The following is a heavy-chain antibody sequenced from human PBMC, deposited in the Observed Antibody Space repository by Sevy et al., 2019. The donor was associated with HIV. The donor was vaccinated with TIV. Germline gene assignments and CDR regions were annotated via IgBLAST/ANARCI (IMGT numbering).Heavy chain of an antibody. CDR2: ISSSGSTI. Sequence: GGSLRLSCAASGFTFSDYYMSWIRQAPGKGLEWVSYISSSGSTIYYAESVEGRVTISRDNAHNSLYLQMNSLRVEDTAVYYCARNERTRDNWFDPWGQGTLVTVSS. CDR3: ARNERTRDNWFDP. CDR1: GFTFSDYY. V-gene: IGHV3-11*04. J-gene: IGHJ5*02.